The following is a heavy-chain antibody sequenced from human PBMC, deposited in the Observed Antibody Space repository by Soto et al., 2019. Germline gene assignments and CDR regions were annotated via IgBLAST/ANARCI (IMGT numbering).Heavy chain of an antibody. CDR1: GFTFTSYW. V-gene: IGHV3-7*01. CDR2: INKDGSEK. J-gene: IGHJ6*04. D-gene: IGHD2-21*01. CDR3: VREIASRL. Sequence: EVQVVESGGGVVQPGGSLRLSCAASGFTFTSYWMTWVRQAPGRGLEWVANINKDGSEKSYVGSVKGRFTISRDNAKSPLYLQMTSLRADDTAVYYCVREIASRLWGKGTTVIVSS.